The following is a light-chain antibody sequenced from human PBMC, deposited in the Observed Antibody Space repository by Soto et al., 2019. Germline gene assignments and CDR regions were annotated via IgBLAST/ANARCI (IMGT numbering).Light chain of an antibody. V-gene: IGKV3-20*01. CDR3: QQYGSSLFT. Sequence: ETLLTQSPATLSVSPGDRATLSCRASQSIGGHLAWYQQKPGQAPRLLIYGASTRATGIPARFSGSGSGTDFTLTITRLEPEDFAVYYCQQYGSSLFTFGPGTKVDIK. CDR1: QSIGGH. CDR2: GAS. J-gene: IGKJ3*01.